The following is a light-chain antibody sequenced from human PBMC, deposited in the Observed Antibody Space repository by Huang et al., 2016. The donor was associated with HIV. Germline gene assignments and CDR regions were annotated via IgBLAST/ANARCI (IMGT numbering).Light chain of an antibody. CDR2: DAS. CDR3: QQRSNWLLYT. J-gene: IGKJ2*01. CDR1: QDISSY. V-gene: IGKV3-11*01. Sequence: EIVLTQSPATLSLSPGERATLSCRASQDISSYLAWYQQKPGQAPRIISYDASNRATGIPARFSGSGSGTDFALTISSLEPEDFAVYYCQQRSNWLLYTFGQGTKLEIK.